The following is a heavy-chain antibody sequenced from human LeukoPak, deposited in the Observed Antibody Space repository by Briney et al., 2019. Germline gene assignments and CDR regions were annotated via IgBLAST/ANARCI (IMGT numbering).Heavy chain of an antibody. D-gene: IGHD2-2*01. Sequence: PSETLSLTCAVYGGSFSGYYWSWIRQPPGKGVEWNGEINHSGSTNYNPSLNSRVTISVDTSKNQFSLKLSSVPAADTAVYYCARGVTIPAAYRLPFGRYYMDVWGKGATVTVSS. V-gene: IGHV4-34*01. CDR3: ARGVTIPAAYRLPFGRYYMDV. CDR2: INHSGST. CDR1: GGSFSGYY. J-gene: IGHJ6*03.